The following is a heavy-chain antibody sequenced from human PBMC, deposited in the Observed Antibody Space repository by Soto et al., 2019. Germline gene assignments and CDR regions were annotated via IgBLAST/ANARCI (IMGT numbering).Heavy chain of an antibody. J-gene: IGHJ4*02. Sequence: GASVKVSCKASGYTFTSYYMQWVRQAPGQGLEWMGIINPSGGSTSYAQKFQGRVTMTRDTSTSTVYMELSSLRSEDTAVYYCARAVCTNGVCQYYFDYWGQGTLVTVSS. CDR2: INPSGGST. CDR1: GYTFTSYY. CDR3: ARAVCTNGVCQYYFDY. D-gene: IGHD2-8*01. V-gene: IGHV1-46*03.